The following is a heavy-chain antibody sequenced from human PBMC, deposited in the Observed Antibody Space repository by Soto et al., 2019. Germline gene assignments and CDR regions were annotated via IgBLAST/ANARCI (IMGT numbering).Heavy chain of an antibody. CDR1: GFTFSSYA. V-gene: IGHV3-23*01. Sequence: GGSLRLSCAASGFTFSSYAMSWVRQAPGKGLEWVSAISGSGGSTYYADSVRGRFTISRDNSKNTLYLQMNSLRAEDTAVYYCAKSRQWLVQSQVIDYWGQGTLVTVSS. J-gene: IGHJ4*02. CDR2: ISGSGGST. CDR3: AKSRQWLVQSQVIDY. D-gene: IGHD6-19*01.